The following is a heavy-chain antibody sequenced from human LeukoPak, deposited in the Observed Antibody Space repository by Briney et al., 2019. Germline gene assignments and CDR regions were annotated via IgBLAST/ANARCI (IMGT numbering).Heavy chain of an antibody. J-gene: IGHJ4*02. Sequence: GGSLRLSCAASEFTFSSYSMTWVRQAPGKGLEWVSSISGNSRYIYYADSMRGRFTISRDNAKNSLYLQMNSLKPGDTAVYYCARVAEAAAFDSWGQGTLVTVSS. D-gene: IGHD6-13*01. CDR2: ISGNSRYI. V-gene: IGHV3-21*06. CDR1: EFTFSSYS. CDR3: ARVAEAAAFDS.